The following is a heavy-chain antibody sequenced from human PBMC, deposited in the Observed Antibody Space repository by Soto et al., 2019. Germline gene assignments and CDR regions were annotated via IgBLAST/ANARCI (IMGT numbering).Heavy chain of an antibody. CDR1: DGSISSGDYS. CDR3: ARERTTVYFDY. J-gene: IGHJ4*02. V-gene: IGHV4-30-2*01. D-gene: IGHD4-17*01. Sequence: QLQLQESGSGLVKPSQTLSLTCAVSDGSISSGDYSWRWIRQPPGQGLEWIGYIYHSGTTYYNQSLKSRGTISVDRSKNQFSLKLNFVTAADTAFYYCARERTTVYFDYWGQGILVTVAS. CDR2: IYHSGTT.